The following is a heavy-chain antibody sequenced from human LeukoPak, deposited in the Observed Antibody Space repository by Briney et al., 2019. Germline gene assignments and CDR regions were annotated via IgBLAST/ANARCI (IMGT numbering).Heavy chain of an antibody. CDR3: AKDVPSSYYWSYFDY. Sequence: PGGSLRLSCAASGFTFSSNWMHWVRQAPGKGLVWVSRINSDGSSIDYADSVKGRFTISRDNAKNTLYLQMNSLRAEDTAVYYCAKDVPSSYYWSYFDYWGQGTLVTVSS. CDR2: INSDGSSI. D-gene: IGHD1-20*01. CDR1: GFTFSSNW. J-gene: IGHJ4*02. V-gene: IGHV3-74*01.